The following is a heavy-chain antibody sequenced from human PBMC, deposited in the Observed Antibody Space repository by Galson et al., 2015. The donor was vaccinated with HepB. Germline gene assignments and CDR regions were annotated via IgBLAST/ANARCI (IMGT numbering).Heavy chain of an antibody. D-gene: IGHD6-19*01. CDR3: AKDWKKGSEWLVMDY. J-gene: IGHJ4*02. V-gene: IGHV3-23*01. CDR2: ISGSGGST. Sequence: SLRLSCAASGFTFNSYAMSWVRQAPGKGLEWVSAISGSGGSTYYADSLKGRFTISRDNSKNTLYLQMNSLRAEDTAVYYCAKDWKKGSEWLVMDYWGQGTLVTVSS. CDR1: GFTFNSYA.